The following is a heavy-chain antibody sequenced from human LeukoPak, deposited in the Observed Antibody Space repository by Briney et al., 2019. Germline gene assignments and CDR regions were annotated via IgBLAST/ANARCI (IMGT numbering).Heavy chain of an antibody. CDR1: GFTFRRYW. D-gene: IGHD3-16*01. J-gene: IGHJ4*02. CDR2: IKQDGSEK. CDR3: ASSIGAQNY. Sequence: GGSLRLSCAASGFTFRRYWMSWARQASGKGLEWVANIKQDGSEKNYVDSLKGRFTISRDNAKNSLYLQMSSLRVEDSAVYYCASSIGAQNYWGQGTLVIVSS. V-gene: IGHV3-7*02.